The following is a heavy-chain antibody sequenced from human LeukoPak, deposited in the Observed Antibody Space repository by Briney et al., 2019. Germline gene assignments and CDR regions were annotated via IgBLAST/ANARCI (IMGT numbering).Heavy chain of an antibody. CDR2: IGTAGDT. V-gene: IGHV3-13*01. J-gene: IGHJ6*02. CDR1: GFTFSSYD. Sequence: SGGSLRLSCAASGFTFSSYDMHWVRQATGNGLEWVSAIGTAGDTYYPGSVKGRFTISRENAKNSLYLQMNSLRAGDTAVYYCARGAVAGTAYYYYGMDVWGQGTTVTVSS. CDR3: ARGAVAGTAYYYYGMDV. D-gene: IGHD6-19*01.